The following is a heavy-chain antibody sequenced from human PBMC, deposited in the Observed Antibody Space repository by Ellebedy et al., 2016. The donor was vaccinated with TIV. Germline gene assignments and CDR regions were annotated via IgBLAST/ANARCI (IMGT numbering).Heavy chain of an antibody. D-gene: IGHD3-22*01. CDR2: ISDNGGST. CDR1: GFTFSSFA. J-gene: IGHJ4*02. CDR3: AKDRYHSSGSYFDN. V-gene: IGHV3-23*01. Sequence: GESLKIPXAASGFTFSSFAMSWVRQAPGKGLEWVSLISDNGGSTYYADSVKGRFIISRDNSKSTLYLQMNSLGAEDTAVYYCAKDRYHSSGSYFDNWGQGTLVTVSS.